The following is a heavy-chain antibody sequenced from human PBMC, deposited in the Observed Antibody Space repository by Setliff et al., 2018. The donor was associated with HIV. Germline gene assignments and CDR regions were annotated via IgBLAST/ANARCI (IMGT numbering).Heavy chain of an antibody. D-gene: IGHD1-1*01. CDR2: SYYSGSA. Sequence: NPSETLSLTCTVSDGYISDGDYYWTWIRQPPGKGLEWIGHSYYSGSAHYNASLKSRVTMSVDMSNNQFSLNSVTATDTAVYYCARVFRDGTTSGFDYWGQGTLVTVSS. V-gene: IGHV4-30-4*08. CDR3: ARVFRDGTTSGFDY. J-gene: IGHJ4*02. CDR1: DGYISDGDYY.